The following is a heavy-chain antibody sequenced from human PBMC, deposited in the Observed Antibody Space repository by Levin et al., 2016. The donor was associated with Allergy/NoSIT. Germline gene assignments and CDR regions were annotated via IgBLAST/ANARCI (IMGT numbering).Heavy chain of an antibody. CDR1: GFSFANYA. D-gene: IGHD5-18*01. J-gene: IGHJ6*02. V-gene: IGHV3-23*01. CDR3: AKDRIGAIGYWHYYALDV. CDR2: IGGSDDRT. Sequence: GESLKISCAASGFSFANYAMSWVRQAPGKGLEWVSSIGGSDDRTYYGDSAKGRFTISRDNSRETVHLQMRTLRADDTAVYYCAKDRIGAIGYWHYYALDVWGPGTTVTVSS.